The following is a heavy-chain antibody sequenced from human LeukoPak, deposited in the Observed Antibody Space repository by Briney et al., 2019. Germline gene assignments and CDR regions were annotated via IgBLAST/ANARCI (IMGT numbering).Heavy chain of an antibody. D-gene: IGHD2-2*01. CDR3: ARASPQLLDAFDI. Sequence: PSETLSLTCTVSGGSISSGDYYWSWIRQPPGKGLEWIGYIYYSGSTNYNPSLKSRVTISVDTSKNQFSLKLSSVTAADTAAYYCARASPQLLDAFDIWGQGTMVTVSS. CDR2: IYYSGST. CDR1: GGSISSGDYY. V-gene: IGHV4-61*08. J-gene: IGHJ3*02.